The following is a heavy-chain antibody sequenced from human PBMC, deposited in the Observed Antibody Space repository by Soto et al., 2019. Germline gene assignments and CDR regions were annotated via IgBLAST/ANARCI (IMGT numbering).Heavy chain of an antibody. Sequence: GGSLRLSCVASGFTFSGSAMHWVRQASGKGLEWVGRIRSKANSYATAYAASVKGRFTISRDDSKNTAYLQMNSLKTEDTAVYYCTRALDYSRWFDPWGQGTLVTVSS. CDR2: IRSKANSYAT. V-gene: IGHV3-73*01. CDR3: TRALDYSRWFDP. D-gene: IGHD4-17*01. CDR1: GFTFSGSA. J-gene: IGHJ5*02.